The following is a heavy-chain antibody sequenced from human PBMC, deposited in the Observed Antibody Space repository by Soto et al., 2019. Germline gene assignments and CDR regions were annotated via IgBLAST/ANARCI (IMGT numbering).Heavy chain of an antibody. J-gene: IGHJ5*02. CDR3: AKDLTRQLAYWLDP. CDR2: INAHSGGT. V-gene: IGHV1-2*02. D-gene: IGHD6-6*01. Sequence: QVQLVQSGAAVKKPGASVKVSCKASGFSFTGYYIHWLRQAPGQDLEWMGWINAHSGGTEYAQKFQGRVTLTRDTSIATAYLTLTSLTSDDTALYYCAKDLTRQLAYWLDPWGQGTQVTVSS. CDR1: GFSFTGYY.